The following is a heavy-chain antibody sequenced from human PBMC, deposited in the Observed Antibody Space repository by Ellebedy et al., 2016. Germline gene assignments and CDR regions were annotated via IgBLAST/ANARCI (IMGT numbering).Heavy chain of an antibody. CDR1: GFIFDHYT. V-gene: IGHV3-43*01. CDR3: AKDRYDFWSGYYLTDY. D-gene: IGHD3-3*01. CDR2: ISWDGFST. Sequence: GESLKISXAASGFIFDHYTMHWVRQAPGKGLEWVAFISWDGFSTYYADSVKGRFTISKDNRKNSLYLQMNSLRAEDTALYYCAKDRYDFWSGYYLTDYWGQGTLVTVSS. J-gene: IGHJ4*02.